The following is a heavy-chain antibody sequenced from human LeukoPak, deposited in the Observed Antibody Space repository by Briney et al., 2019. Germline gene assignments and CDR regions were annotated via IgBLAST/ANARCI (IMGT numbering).Heavy chain of an antibody. CDR2: IYHSGVT. Sequence: PSETLSLTCAVSGYSISSDFFWGWLRPHPGKGLEWIGNIYHSGVTNYNPSLKSRVTISVDTSKNLFSLQLSFVTAADTAVYYCARLRTGFYGHYWGQGTLVTVSS. J-gene: IGHJ4*02. CDR1: GYSISSDFF. D-gene: IGHD3/OR15-3a*01. V-gene: IGHV4-38-2*01. CDR3: ARLRTGFYGHY.